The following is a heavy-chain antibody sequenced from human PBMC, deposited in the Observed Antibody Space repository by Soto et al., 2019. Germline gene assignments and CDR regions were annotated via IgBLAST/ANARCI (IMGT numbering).Heavy chain of an antibody. CDR1: GFTFSSYE. D-gene: IGHD3-3*01. V-gene: IGHV3-48*03. Sequence: EVQLVESGGGLVQPGGSLRLSCAASGFTFSSYEMNWVRQAPGKGLECVAYISSSGSTIYYADSVKGRFPISRDNAKNSLYLQMNSLRAEDTAVYYCARGAQGVVPNPYNWFDPWGQGTLVTVSS. CDR2: ISSSGSTI. CDR3: ARGAQGVVPNPYNWFDP. J-gene: IGHJ5*02.